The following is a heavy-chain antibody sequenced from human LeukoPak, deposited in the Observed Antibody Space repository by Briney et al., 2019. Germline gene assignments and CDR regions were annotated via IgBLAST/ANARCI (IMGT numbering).Heavy chain of an antibody. CDR1: GFTFSSYA. CDR2: INGRGYST. V-gene: IGHV3-23*01. D-gene: IGHD3-3*01. Sequence: PGGSLRLSCAASGFTFSSYAMSWVRQAPGRGLEWLSAINGRGYSTYYADSVKGRFTISRDNSKNTLYLQMNSLRAEDTAMYYCAKTFPYGTTWYGFCDYWGQGALVTVSS. J-gene: IGHJ4*02. CDR3: AKTFPYGTTWYGFCDY.